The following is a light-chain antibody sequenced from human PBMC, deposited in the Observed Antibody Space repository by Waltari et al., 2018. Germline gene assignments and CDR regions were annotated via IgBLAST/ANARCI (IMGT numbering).Light chain of an antibody. Sequence: SYEWTQPPSVSVSPGQTARLTCSGDSLAKQYASWYQKKPGQAPVLILYEDTKRPSEIPERFSGSISGTMATLTISGAQVEDEAVYYCYSTDSNSNYGVFGGGTKLTVL. V-gene: IGLV3-10*01. CDR3: YSTDSNSNYGV. J-gene: IGLJ2*01. CDR2: EDT. CDR1: SLAKQY.